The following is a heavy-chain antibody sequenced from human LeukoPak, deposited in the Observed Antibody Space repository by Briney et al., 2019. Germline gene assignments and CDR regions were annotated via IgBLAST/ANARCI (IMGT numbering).Heavy chain of an antibody. CDR3: ARDITMVRGVLKDDY. Sequence: ASVKVSCKASGYTLTSYHMHWVRQAPGQGLEWMGWIDPNSGGTNYAQKFQGRVTMTRDTSISTAYMELSRLRSDDTAVYYCARDITMVRGVLKDDYWGQGTLVTVSS. CDR1: GYTLTSYH. D-gene: IGHD3-10*01. J-gene: IGHJ4*02. CDR2: IDPNSGGT. V-gene: IGHV1-2*02.